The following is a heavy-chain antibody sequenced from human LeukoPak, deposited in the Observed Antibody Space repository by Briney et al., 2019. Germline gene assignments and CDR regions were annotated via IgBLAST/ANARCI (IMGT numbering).Heavy chain of an antibody. Sequence: GGSLRLSCAASGFTFSSYSMNWVRQAPGKGLEWVSSISSGSNYIYYADSVKGRFTISRDNAKNSLYLQLNSLRAEDTAVYYCARLRGYCSSSSRYGAEDYWGQGTLVTVSS. J-gene: IGHJ4*02. D-gene: IGHD2-2*01. CDR1: GFTFSSYS. V-gene: IGHV3-21*01. CDR3: ARLRGYCSSSSRYGAEDY. CDR2: ISSGSNYI.